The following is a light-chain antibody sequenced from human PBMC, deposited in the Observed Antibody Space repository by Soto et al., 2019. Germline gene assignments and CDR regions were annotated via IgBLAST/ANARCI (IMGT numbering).Light chain of an antibody. V-gene: IGLV2-23*01. J-gene: IGLJ1*01. CDR2: EGI. Sequence: QSVLTQPASVSGSPGQSITISCTGTSSDVGNYNLVSWYQQHPGKAPKLIIYEGIKRPSGVSHRFSGSKSGNTASLTISGLQAEDEADYYCCSYAGGCTYVFGTGTKLTVL. CDR3: CSYAGGCTYV. CDR1: SSDVGNYNL.